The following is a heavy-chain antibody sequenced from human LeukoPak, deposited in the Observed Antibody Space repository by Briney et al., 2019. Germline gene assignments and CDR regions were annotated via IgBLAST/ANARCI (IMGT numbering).Heavy chain of an antibody. Sequence: PGGSLRLSCAASGFTFSSYGMHWVRQAPGKGLEWVAVISYDGSNKYYADSVKGRFTISRDNSKNTLYLQMNSLRAEDTAVYYCAKGATTIFGVNWFDPWGQGTLVTVSS. D-gene: IGHD3-3*01. J-gene: IGHJ5*02. CDR3: AKGATTIFGVNWFDP. CDR1: GFTFSSYG. CDR2: ISYDGSNK. V-gene: IGHV3-30*18.